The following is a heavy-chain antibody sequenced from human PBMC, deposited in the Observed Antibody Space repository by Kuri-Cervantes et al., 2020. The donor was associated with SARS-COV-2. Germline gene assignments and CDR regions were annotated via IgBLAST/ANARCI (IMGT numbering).Heavy chain of an antibody. V-gene: IGHV4-38-2*02. CDR3: ARETYYYDSSGYYYSYYYGMDV. Sequence: SETLSLTCAVSGYSISSGYYWGWIRQPPGKRLEWIGSINHSGSTYYNPSLKSRVTISVDTSKNQFSLKLSSVTAADTAVYYCARETYYYDSSGYYYSYYYGMDVWGQGTTVTVSS. CDR1: GYSISSGYY. CDR2: INHSGST. J-gene: IGHJ6*02. D-gene: IGHD3-22*01.